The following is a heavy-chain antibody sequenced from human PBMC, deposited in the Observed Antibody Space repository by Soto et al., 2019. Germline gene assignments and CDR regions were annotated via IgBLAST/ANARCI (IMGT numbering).Heavy chain of an antibody. Sequence: QVQLQESGPGLVKPSQTLSLTCTVSGGSISSGDYYWSWIRQHPGKGLEWIGNIYYSGSTYYNPSLRSRLTISVDTSENQFSLRLSSVTAADTAVYYCARVLQPGYCSSTSCYTFGLDPWGQGTLVTVSS. V-gene: IGHV4-31*03. J-gene: IGHJ5*02. CDR1: GGSISSGDYY. D-gene: IGHD2-2*02. CDR2: IYYSGST. CDR3: ARVLQPGYCSSTSCYTFGLDP.